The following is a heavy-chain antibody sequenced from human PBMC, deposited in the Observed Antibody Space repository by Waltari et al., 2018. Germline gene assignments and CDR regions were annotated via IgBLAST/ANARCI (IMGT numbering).Heavy chain of an antibody. J-gene: IGHJ4*02. CDR1: GGSISSYY. D-gene: IGHD7-27*01. CDR2: IYYSGST. V-gene: IGHV4-59*01. Sequence: LQESGPGLVKPSETLSLTCTVSGGSISSYYWSWIRQPPGKGLEWIGYIYYSGSTNYNPSLKSRVTISVDTSKNQFSLKLSSVTAADTAVYYCARARRRTGFDYWGQGTLVTVSS. CDR3: ARARRRTGFDY.